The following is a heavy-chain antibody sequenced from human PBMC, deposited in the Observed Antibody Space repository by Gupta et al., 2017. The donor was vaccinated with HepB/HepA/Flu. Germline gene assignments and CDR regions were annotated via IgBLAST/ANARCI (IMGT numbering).Heavy chain of an antibody. CDR1: GGSISNSHYY. J-gene: IGHJ4*02. Sequence: QLQLQESGPGLVKPSDTLSLTCSVPGGSISNSHYYWDWIRQPPGKVLEWLGSISHDGTTDYNPSLKSRVTISADTSKNQVSLKVTSVSAADTAVYYCARRETFDSFDSWGQGILVTVSS. CDR2: ISHDGTT. V-gene: IGHV4-39*01. CDR3: ARRETFDSFDS.